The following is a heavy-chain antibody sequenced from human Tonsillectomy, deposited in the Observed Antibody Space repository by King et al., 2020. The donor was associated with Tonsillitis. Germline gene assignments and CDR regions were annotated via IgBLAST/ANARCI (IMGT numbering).Heavy chain of an antibody. D-gene: IGHD5-12*01. Sequence: VQLVESGGGVVQPGMSLRLSCAASGSTFSSYGMHWVRQAPGKGLEWVAVISYDGRNKYYVDSVKGRFTISRDNSKNTLYLQMNSLRTEDTAVYYCAKEKWPDSGYDFVRDSWGQGTLVTVSS. V-gene: IGHV3-30*18. CDR3: AKEKWPDSGYDFVRDS. CDR1: GSTFSSYG. CDR2: ISYDGRNK. J-gene: IGHJ4*02.